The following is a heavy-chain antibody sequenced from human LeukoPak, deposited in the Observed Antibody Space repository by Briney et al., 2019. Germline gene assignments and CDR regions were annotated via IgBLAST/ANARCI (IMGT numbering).Heavy chain of an antibody. D-gene: IGHD4-11*01. V-gene: IGHV1-2*02. J-gene: IGHJ6*03. Sequence: ASVKVSFKASGYTFTGYYMHWVRQAPGQGLEWMAWIKPKSGGTNHAQECQGRVTMTRDTSISTAYMELSRLRSDDTAVYYCTSVTIDTANMDVWGKGTTVTVSS. CDR3: TSVTIDTANMDV. CDR1: GYTFTGYY. CDR2: IKPKSGGT.